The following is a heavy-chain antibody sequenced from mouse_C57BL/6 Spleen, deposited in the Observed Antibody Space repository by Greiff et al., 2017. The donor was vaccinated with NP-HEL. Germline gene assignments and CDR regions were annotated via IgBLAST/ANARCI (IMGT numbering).Heavy chain of an antibody. CDR1: GYTFTSYW. CDR2: IDPSDSYT. D-gene: IGHD4-1*01. CDR3: ARRLVYYAMDY. J-gene: IGHJ4*01. V-gene: IGHV1-50*01. Sequence: VQLQQPGAELVKPGASVKLSCKASGYTFTSYWMQWVKQRPGQGLEWIGEIDPSDSYTNYNQKFKGKATLTVDTSSSTAYMQLSSLTSEDSAVYYCARRLVYYAMDYWGQGTSVTVSS.